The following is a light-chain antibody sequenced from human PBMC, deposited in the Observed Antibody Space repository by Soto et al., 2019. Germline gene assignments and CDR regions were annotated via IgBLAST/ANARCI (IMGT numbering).Light chain of an antibody. J-gene: IGKJ1*01. V-gene: IGKV1-39*01. Sequence: DIQMTQSPSSLSASVGDTITITCRASENIRSYLNWYVHKPGKSPKLLIYAVSTLHSGVPSRFSGSGSGTHFTLTISNLQPEDCATYFCQQSYNSPPTFGRGTRVEI. CDR1: ENIRSY. CDR2: AVS. CDR3: QQSYNSPPT.